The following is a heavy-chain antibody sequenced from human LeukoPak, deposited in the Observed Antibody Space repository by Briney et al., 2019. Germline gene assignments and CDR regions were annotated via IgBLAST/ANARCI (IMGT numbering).Heavy chain of an antibody. CDR2: IYYSGST. D-gene: IGHD4-17*01. V-gene: IGHV4-59*01. CDR3: ARTGSTVTMLYPFDH. J-gene: IGHJ4*02. CDR1: GGSIRSYY. Sequence: SETLSLTCTVSGGSIRSYYWSWIRQPPGKGLEWIGYIYYSGSTNYNPSLKSRVSISVDTSKNQFSLKLSSATAADTAVYYCARTGSTVTMLYPFDHWGQGTLVTVSS.